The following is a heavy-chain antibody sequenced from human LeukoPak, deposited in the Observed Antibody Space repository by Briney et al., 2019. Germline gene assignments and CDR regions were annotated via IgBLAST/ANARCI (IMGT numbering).Heavy chain of an antibody. CDR1: GFTFDDYA. V-gene: IGHV3-9*01. CDR3: VKDADYYNGSGSFDP. D-gene: IGHD3-10*01. Sequence: GGSLRLSCAASGFTFDDYAMHWVRQAPGKGLEWVSDISWNSGNIGYADPVKGRFTISRDNAKNSLYLQMNSLRAEDTAMYYCVKDADYYNGSGSFDPRGQGTLVTVSS. CDR2: ISWNSGNI. J-gene: IGHJ5*02.